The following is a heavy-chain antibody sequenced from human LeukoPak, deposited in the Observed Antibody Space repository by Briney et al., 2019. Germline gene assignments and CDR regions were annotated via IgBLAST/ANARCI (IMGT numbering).Heavy chain of an antibody. J-gene: IGHJ4*02. D-gene: IGHD6-19*01. CDR3: AGSIAVAGTIDY. V-gene: IGHV3-33*01. CDR1: GFIFSSYG. Sequence: GGSLRLSCAASGFIFSSYGMHWVREATGKGLEWVAGIWYDGSNKYYADSVKGRFTISRENSKYTLYLPMNSLRAEDTAVYYCAGSIAVAGTIDYWGQGTLVTVSS. CDR2: IWYDGSNK.